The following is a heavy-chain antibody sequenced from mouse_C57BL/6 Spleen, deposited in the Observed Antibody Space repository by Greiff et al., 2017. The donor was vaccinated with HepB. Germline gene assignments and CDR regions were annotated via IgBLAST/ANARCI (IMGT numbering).Heavy chain of an antibody. J-gene: IGHJ4*01. Sequence: EVKLVESGGDLVKPGGSLKLSCAASGFTFSSYGMSWVRQTPDKRLEWVATISSGGSYTYYPDSVKGRFTISRDNAKNTLYLQMSSLKSEDTAMYYCARHCYGSSYVYYYAMDYWGQGTSVTVSS. CDR2: ISSGGSYT. CDR1: GFTFSSYG. D-gene: IGHD1-1*01. CDR3: ARHCYGSSYVYYYAMDY. V-gene: IGHV5-6*02.